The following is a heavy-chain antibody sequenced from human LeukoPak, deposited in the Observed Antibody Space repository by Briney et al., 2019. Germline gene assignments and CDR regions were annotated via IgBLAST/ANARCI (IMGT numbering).Heavy chain of an antibody. Sequence: GGSLRLSCAASGFTFSSYWMSWVRQAPGKGLEWVANIKQDGSEKYYVDSVKGRFTISRDNAKNSLYLQMNSLRAEDTAVYYCAKDRVNDFDWPHGFDYWGQGTLVTVSS. CDR2: IKQDGSEK. J-gene: IGHJ4*02. CDR3: AKDRVNDFDWPHGFDY. D-gene: IGHD3-9*01. CDR1: GFTFSSYW. V-gene: IGHV3-7*01.